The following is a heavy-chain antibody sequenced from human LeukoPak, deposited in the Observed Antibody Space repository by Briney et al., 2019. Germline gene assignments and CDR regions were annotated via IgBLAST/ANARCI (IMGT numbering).Heavy chain of an antibody. D-gene: IGHD3-9*01. CDR3: ARAGYDILTGYYFLRYFDY. CDR2: IKQDGSEK. Sequence: GGSLRLSCAASGFTFSSYWMSWDRQAPGKGLEWVANIKQDGSEKYYVDSVKGRFTISRDNAKNSLYLQMNSLRAEDTAVYYCARAGYDILTGYYFLRYFDYWGQGTLVTVSS. J-gene: IGHJ4*02. CDR1: GFTFSSYW. V-gene: IGHV3-7*01.